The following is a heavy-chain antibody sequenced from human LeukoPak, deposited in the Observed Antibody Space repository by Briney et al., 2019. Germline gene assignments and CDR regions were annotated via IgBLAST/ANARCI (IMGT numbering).Heavy chain of an antibody. D-gene: IGHD3-9*01. V-gene: IGHV3-21*01. CDR1: GFTFSSYS. CDR2: ISSSSSYI. J-gene: IGHJ4*02. Sequence: GGSLGLSCAASGFTFSSYSINWVRQAPGKGLEWVSSISSSSSYIYYADSVKGRFTISRDNAKNSLYLQMNSLRAEDTAVYYCARVLGYDILTGYLYYFDYWGQGNLVTVSS. CDR3: ARVLGYDILTGYLYYFDY.